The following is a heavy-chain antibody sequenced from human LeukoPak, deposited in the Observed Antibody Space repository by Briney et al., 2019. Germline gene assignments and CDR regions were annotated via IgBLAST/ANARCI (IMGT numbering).Heavy chain of an antibody. Sequence: GGSLRLSCVASGVTLSCHSMHWVRQAPGKGLVWVSGISNDGTSTSYADSVKGRFTISRDNAKNTLYLQMHSLRAEDTAVYSCARGWFGPDSCGQGTLVTVSS. J-gene: IGHJ5*01. CDR3: ARGWFGPDS. V-gene: IGHV3-74*01. CDR2: ISNDGTST. CDR1: GVTLSCHS. D-gene: IGHD3-10*01.